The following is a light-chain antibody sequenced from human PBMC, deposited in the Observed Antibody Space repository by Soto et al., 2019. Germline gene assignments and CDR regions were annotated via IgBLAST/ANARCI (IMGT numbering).Light chain of an antibody. CDR3: QQRSTWPVT. J-gene: IGKJ1*01. V-gene: IGKV3-11*01. CDR1: QSVSSY. Sequence: EIVLTQSPATLSLSPGEGATLSCRASQSVSSYLAWYQQKPGQAPRLLIYDTSNRATGIPARFSGSGSGTDFTLLISSLEPEDFAVYYCQQRSTWPVTFGLGTKVEV. CDR2: DTS.